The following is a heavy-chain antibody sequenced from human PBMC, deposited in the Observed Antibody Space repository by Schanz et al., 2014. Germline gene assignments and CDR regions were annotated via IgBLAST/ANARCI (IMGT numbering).Heavy chain of an antibody. V-gene: IGHV3-23*01. CDR3: ARKVVATIGGYYDN. D-gene: IGHD5-12*01. CDR2: MNESHSTI. J-gene: IGHJ4*02. Sequence: EVQLLESGGGLVEPGGSLRLSCAASGFSFSSYAMGWVRQARGKGLEWVLAMNESHSTIYYADSVRGRFTISRDNAENTLFLQMNSLRAEDTAVYYCARKVVATIGGYYDNWGQGTLVIVSS. CDR1: GFSFSSYA.